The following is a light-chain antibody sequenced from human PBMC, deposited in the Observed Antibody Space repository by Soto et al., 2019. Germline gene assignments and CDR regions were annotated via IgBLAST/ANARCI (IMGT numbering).Light chain of an antibody. CDR2: GAS. J-gene: IGKJ5*01. Sequence: EIVLTQSPATLSLSPGIRATLSCRASQNISNYLIWYQQKPGQAPRLLIYGASSRATGIPDRFSGSGSGTDFTLTISRLEPEDFAVYFCQQYGSSPTFGQGTRLEIK. CDR3: QQYGSSPT. V-gene: IGKV3-20*01. CDR1: QNISNY.